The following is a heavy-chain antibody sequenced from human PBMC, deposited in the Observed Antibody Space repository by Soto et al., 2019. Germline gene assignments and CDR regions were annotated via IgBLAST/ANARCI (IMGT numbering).Heavy chain of an antibody. Sequence: SETLSLTCTVSGGSISSGGYYWSWIRQHPGKGLEWIGYIYYSGSTYYNPSLKSRVTISVDTSKNQFSLKLSSVTAADTAVYYCARRVGGSYCSSASCYEGHWFDPWGQGTLVTVSS. J-gene: IGHJ5*02. V-gene: IGHV4-31*03. CDR1: GGSISSGGYY. CDR3: ARRVGGSYCSSASCYEGHWFDP. CDR2: IYYSGST. D-gene: IGHD2-2*01.